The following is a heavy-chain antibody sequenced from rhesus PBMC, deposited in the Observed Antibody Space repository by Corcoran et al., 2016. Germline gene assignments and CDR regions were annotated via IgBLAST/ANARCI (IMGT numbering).Heavy chain of an antibody. D-gene: IGHD6-13*01. CDR1: GCTFSSYG. J-gene: IGHJ4*01. Sequence: EVQLVETGGGLVQPGGSLKLSCAASGCTFSSYGISWVRQAQGQGLEWVSAINSGGVSPYYADSVKGRFTISRDNAKNTLSLQINSLRAEDTAVYYCAKTRYSSWSWYFDYWGQGVLVTVSS. CDR2: INSGGVSP. V-gene: IGHV3S5*01. CDR3: AKTRYSSWSWYFDY.